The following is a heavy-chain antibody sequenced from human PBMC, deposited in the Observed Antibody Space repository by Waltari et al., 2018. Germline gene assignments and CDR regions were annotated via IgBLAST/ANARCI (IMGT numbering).Heavy chain of an antibody. D-gene: IGHD3-10*01. Sequence: EERLVESGGGLVKPGGSLRLSCVASGFRFSDYDMNWVRQAPGTGWEWLSSIGGTHSNSFDAESVRGRFTVSRDNSKNSLYLEMSNVRAEDTGLYYCTRDLYGSGGDWFDPWGQGTLVTVSS. J-gene: IGHJ5*02. CDR3: TRDLYGSGGDWFDP. V-gene: IGHV3-21*03. CDR2: IGGTHSNS. CDR1: GFRFSDYD.